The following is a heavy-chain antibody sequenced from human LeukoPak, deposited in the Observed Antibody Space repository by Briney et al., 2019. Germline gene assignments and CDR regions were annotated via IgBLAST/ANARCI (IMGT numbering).Heavy chain of an antibody. CDR1: GYTLTELS. V-gene: IGHV1-24*01. CDR3: ARDSSGWRKFGY. CDR2: FDPEDGET. D-gene: IGHD6-19*01. Sequence: ASVKVSCKVSGYTLTELSMHWVRQAPGKGLEWMGGFDPEDGETIYAQKFQGRVTMTEDTSTDTAYMELSSLRSEDTAVYYCARDSSGWRKFGYWGQGTLVTVSS. J-gene: IGHJ4*02.